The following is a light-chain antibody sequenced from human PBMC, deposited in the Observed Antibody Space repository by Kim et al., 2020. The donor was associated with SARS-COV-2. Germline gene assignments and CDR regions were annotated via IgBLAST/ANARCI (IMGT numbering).Light chain of an antibody. CDR1: QTVSRN. J-gene: IGKJ4*01. CDR3: QQYNNWPPVT. CDR2: GAS. V-gene: IGKV3-15*01. Sequence: STGESATISSRASQTVSRNIAWYQQKPSQAPRLLIYGASTRATGIPARFSGVGFGTEFTLTISSLQSEDSAVYFCQQYNNWPPVTFGGGTKVDIK.